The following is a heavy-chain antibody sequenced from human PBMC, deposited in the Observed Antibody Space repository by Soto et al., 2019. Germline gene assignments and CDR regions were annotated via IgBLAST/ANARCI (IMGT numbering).Heavy chain of an antibody. CDR2: ISSSSSYI. CDR1: GFTFSSYS. J-gene: IGHJ6*02. Sequence: EVKLVESGGGLVQPGGSLRLSCAASGFTFSSYSLNWVRQAPGKGLDWDSSISSSSSYIYYSESVKGRFTISRENAKNSLYLQMNSLRAEDTAVYYCARDVDYSYGMDVWGQGTTVTVSS. V-gene: IGHV3-21*01. CDR3: ARDVDYSYGMDV.